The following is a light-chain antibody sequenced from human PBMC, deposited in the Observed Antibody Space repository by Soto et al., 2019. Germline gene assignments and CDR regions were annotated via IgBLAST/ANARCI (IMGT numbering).Light chain of an antibody. V-gene: IGKV1-6*01. CDR1: QSISSW. CDR2: AAS. J-gene: IGKJ1*01. Sequence: IKIPQSPSTLSGYVGDRVTITFRASQSISSWLAWYQQKPGKAPKLLIYAASTLQTGVPSRFNGSGSGTDFTLTISSLQPEDFATYYCLQDYNFPWTFGQGAKVDIK. CDR3: LQDYNFPWT.